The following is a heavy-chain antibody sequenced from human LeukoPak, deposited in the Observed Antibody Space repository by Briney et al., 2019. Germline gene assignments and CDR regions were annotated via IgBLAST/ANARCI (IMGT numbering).Heavy chain of an antibody. J-gene: IGHJ4*02. CDR3: AREGWVYDILTALDY. CDR1: GGSISSSSYY. CDR2: FHYSGST. V-gene: IGHV4-39*07. Sequence: SETLSLTCSVSGGSISSSSYYWGWIRQPPGKGLEWIGTFHYSGSTYYNPSLKSRVTISVDTSKNQFSLNLTSVTAADTAVYYCAREGWVYDILTALDYWGQGTLVTVSS. D-gene: IGHD3-9*01.